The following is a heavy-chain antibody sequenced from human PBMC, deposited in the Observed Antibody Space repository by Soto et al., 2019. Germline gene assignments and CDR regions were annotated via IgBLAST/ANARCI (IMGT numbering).Heavy chain of an antibody. CDR2: IYRTGST. CDR1: GGSFTSNNW. Sequence: SETLSLTCAVSGGSFTSNNWWTWVRQPPGQGLEWIGEIYRTGSTNYNPSLKSRVTISLDKSEDQFSLKVTSLTAADTAVYYCARGYYDTSGYYPIDFWGQGTLVTVSS. CDR3: ARGYYDTSGYYPIDF. V-gene: IGHV4-4*02. D-gene: IGHD3-22*01. J-gene: IGHJ4*02.